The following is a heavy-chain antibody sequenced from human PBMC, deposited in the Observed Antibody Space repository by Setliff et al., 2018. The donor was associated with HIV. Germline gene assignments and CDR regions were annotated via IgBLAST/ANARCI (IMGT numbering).Heavy chain of an antibody. CDR2: IEKDGTST. CDR1: GFSVSTYW. CDR3: VTLLYDSSGFQEYFDC. D-gene: IGHD3-22*01. Sequence: GGSLRLSCAASGFSVSTYWMNWVRQAPGKGLEWVANIEKDGTSTSYADSVKGRFTISRDNAKNTLSLQMNSLRADDTAVYFCVTLLYDSSGFQEYFDCWGRGTLVTVSS. V-gene: IGHV3-7*01. J-gene: IGHJ4*02.